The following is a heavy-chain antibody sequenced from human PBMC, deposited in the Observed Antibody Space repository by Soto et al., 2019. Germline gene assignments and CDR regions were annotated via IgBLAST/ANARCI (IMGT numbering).Heavy chain of an antibody. D-gene: IGHD3-10*01. CDR3: ARDWFGSGTFDY. J-gene: IGHJ4*02. CDR1: GFTFSSYS. CDR2: ISSSSSYI. V-gene: IGHV3-21*01. Sequence: EVQLVGSGGGLVKPGGSLRLSCAASGFTFSSYSMNWVRQAPGKGLEWVSSISSSSSYIYYADSVKGRFTISRDNAKNSLYPQMNSLRAEDTAVYYCARDWFGSGTFDYWGQGTLVTVSS.